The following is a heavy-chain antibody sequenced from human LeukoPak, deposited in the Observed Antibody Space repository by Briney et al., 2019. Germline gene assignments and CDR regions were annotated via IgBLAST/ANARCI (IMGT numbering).Heavy chain of an antibody. CDR3: AAGGGIVGATTAFDI. D-gene: IGHD1-26*01. CDR1: GYTFSNYF. CDR2: INPSGGGT. J-gene: IGHJ3*02. V-gene: IGHV1-46*01. Sequence: GASVKVSCKASGYTFSNYFMHWVRQAPGQGLEWMGIINPSGGGTSYAQKFQERVTITRDMSTSTAYMELSSLRSEDTAVYYCAAGGGIVGATTAFDIWGQGTMVTVSS.